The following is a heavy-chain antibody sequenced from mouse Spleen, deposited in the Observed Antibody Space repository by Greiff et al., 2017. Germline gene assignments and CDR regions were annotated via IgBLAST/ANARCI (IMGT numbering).Heavy chain of an antibody. CDR1: GYTFTSYW. V-gene: IGHV1S81*02. Sequence: QVQLQQPGAELVKPGASVKLSCKASGYTFTSYWMHWVKQRPGQGLEWIGEINPSNGRTNYNEKFKSKATLTVDKSSSTAYMQLSSLTSEDSAVYYCARSRLDAMDYWGQGTSVTVSS. CDR3: ARSRLDAMDY. J-gene: IGHJ4*01. D-gene: IGHD4-1*01. CDR2: INPSNGRT.